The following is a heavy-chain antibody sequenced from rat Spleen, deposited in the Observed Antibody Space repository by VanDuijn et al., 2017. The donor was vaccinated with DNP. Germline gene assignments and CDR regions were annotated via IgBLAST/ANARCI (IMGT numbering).Heavy chain of an antibody. Sequence: EVQLVESGGGLVQPGRSLKLSCAASGFTFSDYYMAWVRQAPTKGLEWVAYIGSDGYAPYYGDSVKGRFTTSRDNAKNTLYLQMNSLSSSDKATYYCVRWSSGHFDYWGQGVMVPVSS. J-gene: IGHJ2*01. CDR2: IGSDGYAP. D-gene: IGHD4-3*01. CDR1: GFTFSDYY. V-gene: IGHV5-22*01. CDR3: VRWSSGHFDY.